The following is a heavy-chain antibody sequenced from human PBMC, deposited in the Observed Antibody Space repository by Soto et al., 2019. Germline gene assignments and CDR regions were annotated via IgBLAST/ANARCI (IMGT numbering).Heavy chain of an antibody. J-gene: IGHJ6*02. Sequence: GASVKVSCKASGYTFTGYYMHWVRQAPGQGLEWMGWINPNSGGTNYAQKFQGWVTMTRDTSISTAYMELSRLRSDDTAVYYCAREGVFRRGRGMDVWGQGTTVTVSS. D-gene: IGHD3-16*01. V-gene: IGHV1-2*04. CDR2: INPNSGGT. CDR3: AREGVFRRGRGMDV. CDR1: GYTFTGYY.